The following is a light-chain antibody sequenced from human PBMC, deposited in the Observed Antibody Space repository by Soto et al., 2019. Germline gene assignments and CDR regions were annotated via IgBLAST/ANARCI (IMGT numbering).Light chain of an antibody. J-gene: IGKJ1*01. Sequence: EIVLTQSPGTLSLSPGERATLSCRASQSVSSNYLAWYQQKPGQAPRLLIYGASSRATGIPDRFSGSESGTDFTLTISRLEPEDFAVYFCQQYGSSPWMFGQGTKVEIK. V-gene: IGKV3-20*01. CDR1: QSVSSNY. CDR3: QQYGSSPWM. CDR2: GAS.